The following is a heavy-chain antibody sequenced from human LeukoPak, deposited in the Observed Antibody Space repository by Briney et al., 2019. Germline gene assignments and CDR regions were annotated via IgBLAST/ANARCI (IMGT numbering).Heavy chain of an antibody. Sequence: GGSLRLSCAASGFTVSSNYMSWVRQAPGKGLEWVSVIYSGGSTYYADSVKGRFTISRDNSKNALYLQMNSLRAEDTAVYYCARERPGIAVAGTSYGMDVWGQGTTVTVSS. V-gene: IGHV3-53*01. CDR3: ARERPGIAVAGTSYGMDV. J-gene: IGHJ6*02. CDR1: GFTVSSNY. D-gene: IGHD6-19*01. CDR2: IYSGGST.